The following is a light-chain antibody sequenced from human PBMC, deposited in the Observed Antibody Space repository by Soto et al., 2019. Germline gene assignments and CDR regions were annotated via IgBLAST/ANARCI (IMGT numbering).Light chain of an antibody. CDR3: PQYDDWPLIT. J-gene: IGKJ5*01. V-gene: IGKV3-15*01. CDR1: QSIGSN. CDR2: GAS. Sequence: ERVMTQSPATLSVSTGARATLSCRASQSIGSNVAWYQQRPGQVPRPLIYGASTRATGIPDRFSASGSGTEFTLTITGLLSEDSAIYHCPQYDDWPLITFGQGTRLEIK.